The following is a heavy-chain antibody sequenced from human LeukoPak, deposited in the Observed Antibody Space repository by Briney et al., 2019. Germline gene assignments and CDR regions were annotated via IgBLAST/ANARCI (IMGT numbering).Heavy chain of an antibody. J-gene: IGHJ4*02. CDR1: GFTFSSYA. V-gene: IGHV3-23*01. CDR3: AKDGKKYGSTWDSDY. Sequence: GGSLRLSCAASGFTFSSYAMSWVRQAPGNGLEWVSAISGSGGSTYYADSVKGRFTISRVNSKNTLYLQINSLRAEDTAVYYCAKDGKKYGSTWDSDYWGQGTLVTVSS. D-gene: IGHD6-13*01. CDR2: ISGSGGST.